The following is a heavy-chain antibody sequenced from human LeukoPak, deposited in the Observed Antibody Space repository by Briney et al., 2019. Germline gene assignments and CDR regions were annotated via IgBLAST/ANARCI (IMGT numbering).Heavy chain of an antibody. CDR2: INHSGST. Sequence: SETLSLTCAVYGGSFSGYYGSWIRQPPGKGLEWIGEINHSGSTNYNPSLKSRVTISVDTSKNQFSLKLSSVTAADTAVYYCAGTRRYFDWLLHHWGQGTLVTVSS. J-gene: IGHJ5*02. CDR1: GGSFSGYY. D-gene: IGHD3-9*01. CDR3: AGTRRYFDWLLHH. V-gene: IGHV4-34*01.